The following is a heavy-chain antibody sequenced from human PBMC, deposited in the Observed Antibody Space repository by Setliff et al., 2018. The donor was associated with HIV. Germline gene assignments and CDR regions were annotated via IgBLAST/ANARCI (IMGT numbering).Heavy chain of an antibody. CDR2: INHSGST. V-gene: IGHV4-59*11. J-gene: IGHJ4*02. CDR3: ARDDRCSGDTCYYY. CDR1: NGSISNHY. Sequence: SETLSLTCTVSNGSISNHYWSWIRQSPGKGLEWIGEINHSGSTNYNPSLKSRVTISVDTSKNHFSLRLTSVAATDTAVYYCARDDRCSGDTCYYYWGQGALVTVSS. D-gene: IGHD2-15*01.